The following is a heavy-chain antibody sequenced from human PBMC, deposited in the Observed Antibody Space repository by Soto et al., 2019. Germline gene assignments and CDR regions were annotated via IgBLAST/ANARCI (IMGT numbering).Heavy chain of an antibody. CDR1: GGSISSYH. V-gene: IGHV4-59*01. D-gene: IGHD6-6*01. J-gene: IGHJ6*02. CDR3: ARYSSSSGRQAGEYYYYGMDV. CDR2: IYYSGST. Sequence: PSETLSLISTVSGGSISSYHWSWIRQPPGKGLEWIGYIYYSGSTNYNPSLKSRVTISVDTSKNQFSLKLSSVTAADTAVYYCARYSSSSGRQAGEYYYYGMDVWGQGTTVTVSS.